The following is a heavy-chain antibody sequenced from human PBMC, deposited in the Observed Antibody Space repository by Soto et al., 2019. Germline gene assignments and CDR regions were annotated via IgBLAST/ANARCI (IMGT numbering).Heavy chain of an antibody. Sequence: GASVKVSCKASGGTFSSYAISWVRQAPGQGLEWMGGIIPIFGTANYAQKFQGRVTITADESTSTAYMELSSLRSEDTAVYYCARGPHYYYDSSGHPPLPFDYWGQGTLVTVSS. J-gene: IGHJ4*02. V-gene: IGHV1-69*13. CDR2: IIPIFGTA. D-gene: IGHD3-22*01. CDR1: GGTFSSYA. CDR3: ARGPHYYYDSSGHPPLPFDY.